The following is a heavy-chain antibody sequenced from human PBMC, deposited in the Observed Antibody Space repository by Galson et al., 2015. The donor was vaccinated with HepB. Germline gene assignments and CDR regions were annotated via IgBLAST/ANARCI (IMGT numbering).Heavy chain of an antibody. Sequence: SLRLSCAASGFTFSSSWMHWVRQAPGKGLVWVSRINSDESSTSYADSVKGRYTISRDNGKNTLYLQMNSLRAEDTAVYYCVRAIGLAFDYWGQGTQVTVSS. CDR2: INSDESST. V-gene: IGHV3-74*01. CDR1: GFTFSSSW. D-gene: IGHD2-15*01. CDR3: VRAIGLAFDY. J-gene: IGHJ4*02.